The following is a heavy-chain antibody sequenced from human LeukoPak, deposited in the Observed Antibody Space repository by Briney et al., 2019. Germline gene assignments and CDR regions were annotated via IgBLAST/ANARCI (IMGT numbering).Heavy chain of an antibody. CDR2: ISAYNGNT. CDR3: ARYCSSTSCYPYWFDP. Sequence: ASVKVSCKASGYTFTSYGISWLRRAPGQGLEWLGWISAYNGNTNYAQKLQGRVTMTTDTSTSTAYKELRSLRSDDTAVYYCARYCSSTSCYPYWFDPWGQRTLVTVSS. V-gene: IGHV1-18*01. J-gene: IGHJ5*02. D-gene: IGHD2-2*01. CDR1: GYTFTSYG.